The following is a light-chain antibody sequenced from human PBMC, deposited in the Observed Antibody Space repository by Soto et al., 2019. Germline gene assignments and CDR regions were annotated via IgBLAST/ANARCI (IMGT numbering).Light chain of an antibody. V-gene: IGLV2-11*01. J-gene: IGLJ1*01. CDR3: CSYAGDFYV. CDR2: DFS. CDR1: TSDVCGYDY. Sequence: QSVLTQPRSVSGSPGQSVAISCTGTTSDVCGYDYVSWHQQHPGKAPELIIFDFSKRPSGVPDRFSGSKSGNTASLTISGLQAEDEADYFCCSYAGDFYVFGSGTKVTVL.